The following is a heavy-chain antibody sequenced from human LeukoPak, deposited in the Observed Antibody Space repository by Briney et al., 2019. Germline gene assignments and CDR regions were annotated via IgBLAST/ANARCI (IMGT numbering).Heavy chain of an antibody. Sequence: MSGGSLRLSCAASGFTFSNAWMAWVRQAPGKGLEWVGRIKSKTDGSTTEYAAPVKGRFTISRDDSKNTVYLQMNSLKTEDTAVYYCTTWTSHWGQGTLVTVSS. CDR1: GFTFSNAW. V-gene: IGHV3-15*01. J-gene: IGHJ4*02. CDR2: IKSKTDGSTT. CDR3: TTWTSH. D-gene: IGHD3/OR15-3a*01.